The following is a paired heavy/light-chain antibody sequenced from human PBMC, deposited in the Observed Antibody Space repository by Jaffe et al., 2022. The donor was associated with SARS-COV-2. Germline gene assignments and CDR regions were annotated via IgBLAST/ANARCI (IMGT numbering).Light chain of an antibody. V-gene: IGKV1-17*01. J-gene: IGKJ1*01. CDR3: LQHNSYPPT. Sequence: DIQMTQSPSSLSASVGDRVTITCRASQGIRNDLGWYQQKPGQAPKRLIYAASGLQSGVPSRFSGSGSGIEFTLTISSLQPEDFATYYCLQHNSYPPTFGQGTKVEIK. CDR1: QGIRND. CDR2: AAS.
Heavy chain of an antibody. V-gene: IGHV3-23*01. CDR2: IGSRGRST. D-gene: IGHD6-19*01. CDR3: AKVGSAWWDFDY. J-gene: IGHJ4*02. Sequence: EVQLLESGGGLVQPGQSLRLSCAASGFTFSNCAMSWVRQAPGKGLEWVSSIGSRGRSTYYADAVKGRFTISRDNSKNTLYLQMNSLRAEDTAVYHCAKVGSAWWDFDYWGQGTLVTVSS. CDR1: GFTFSNCA.